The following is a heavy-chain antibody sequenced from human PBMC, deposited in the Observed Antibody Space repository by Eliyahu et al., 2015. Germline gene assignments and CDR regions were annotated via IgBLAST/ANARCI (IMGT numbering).Heavy chain of an antibody. CDR3: ARDSIYSNRPGFDY. V-gene: IGHV3-66*02. J-gene: IGHJ4*02. CDR1: XFPXSSNX. CDR2: IYSGGST. Sequence: EVQLLESGGGLVQPGGSLRLSCXXSXFPXSSNXMSWVRQAPGKGXEWVSVIYSGGSTYYADSVKGRFTISRDNSKNTLYLQMNSLRAEDTAVYYCARDSIYSNRPGFDYWGQGTLVTVSS. D-gene: IGHD4-11*01.